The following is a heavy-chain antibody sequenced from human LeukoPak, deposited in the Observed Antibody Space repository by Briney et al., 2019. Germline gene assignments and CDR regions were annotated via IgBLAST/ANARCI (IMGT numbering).Heavy chain of an antibody. Sequence: GGSLRLSCAASGFTFSSYAMSWVRQAPGKGLEWVSAISGSGGSTYYADSVKGRFTISRDNSKNTLYLQMNSLRAEDTAVYYCARDHTKYYYDSSGYYSYWGQGTLVTVSS. D-gene: IGHD3-22*01. V-gene: IGHV3-23*01. CDR3: ARDHTKYYYDSSGYYSY. CDR1: GFTFSSYA. CDR2: ISGSGGST. J-gene: IGHJ4*02.